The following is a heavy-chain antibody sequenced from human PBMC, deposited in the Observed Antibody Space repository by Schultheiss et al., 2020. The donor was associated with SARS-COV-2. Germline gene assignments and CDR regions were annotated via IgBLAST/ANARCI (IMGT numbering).Heavy chain of an antibody. V-gene: IGHV1-2*02. CDR1: GYTFTGYY. CDR2: INPNSGGT. CDR3: ARDSNWNDWRFDP. Sequence: ASVKVSCKASGYTFTGYYMHWVRQAPGQGLEWMGWINPNSGGTNYAQKFQGRVTMTRDTSISTAYMELSRLRSDDTAVYYCARDSNWNDWRFDPWGQGTLVTVSS. J-gene: IGHJ5*02. D-gene: IGHD1-1*01.